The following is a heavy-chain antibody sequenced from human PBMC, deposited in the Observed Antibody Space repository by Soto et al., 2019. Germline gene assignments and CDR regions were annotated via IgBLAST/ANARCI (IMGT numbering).Heavy chain of an antibody. Sequence: SETLSLTCAVYGGSFSGYYWSWIRQPPGKGLEWIGEINHSGSTNYNPSLKSRVTISVDTSKNQFSLKLSSVTAADTAVYYCARVTVTEYYYYYYMDVWGKGTTVTVS. CDR1: GGSFSGYY. D-gene: IGHD4-4*01. CDR2: INHSGST. J-gene: IGHJ6*03. CDR3: ARVTVTEYYYYYYMDV. V-gene: IGHV4-34*01.